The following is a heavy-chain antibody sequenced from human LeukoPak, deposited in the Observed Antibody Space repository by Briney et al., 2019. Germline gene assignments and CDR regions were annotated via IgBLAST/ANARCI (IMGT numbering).Heavy chain of an antibody. J-gene: IGHJ5*02. CDR3: ARDVGYCSSTSCGGGYNWFDP. CDR1: GFTFSSYA. V-gene: IGHV3-7*01. Sequence: PGGSLRLSCAASGFTFSSYAMSWVRQAPGKGLEWVANIKQDGSEKYYVDSVKGRFTISRDNAKNSLYLQMNSLRAEDTAVYYCARDVGYCSSTSCGGGYNWFDPWGQGTLVTVSS. CDR2: IKQDGSEK. D-gene: IGHD2-2*01.